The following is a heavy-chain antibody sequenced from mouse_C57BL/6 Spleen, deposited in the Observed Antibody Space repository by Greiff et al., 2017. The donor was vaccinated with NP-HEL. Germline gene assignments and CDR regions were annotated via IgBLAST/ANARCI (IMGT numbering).Heavy chain of an antibody. Sequence: VQLKESGPGLVKPSQSLSLTCSVTGYSITSGYYWNWIRQFPGNKLEWMGYISYDGSNNYNPSLKNRISITRDTSKNQFFLKLNSVTTEDTATYYCARAPLIGAMDYWGQGTSVTVSS. J-gene: IGHJ4*01. CDR1: GYSITSGYY. D-gene: IGHD3-1*01. V-gene: IGHV3-6*01. CDR3: ARAPLIGAMDY. CDR2: ISYDGSN.